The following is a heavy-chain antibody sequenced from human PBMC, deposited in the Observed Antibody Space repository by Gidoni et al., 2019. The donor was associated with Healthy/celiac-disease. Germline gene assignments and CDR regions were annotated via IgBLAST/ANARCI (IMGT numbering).Heavy chain of an antibody. CDR2: INHSGST. CDR1: GGSFSGYY. V-gene: IGHV4-34*01. J-gene: IGHJ5*02. D-gene: IGHD3-10*01. CDR3: ARVLLWFGDRLDP. Sequence: QVQLQQWGAGLLKPSETLSLTCAVSGGSFSGYYWSWIRQPPGKGLEWIGEINHSGSTNYNPSLKSRVTISVDTSKNQFSLKLSSVTAADTAVYYCARVLLWFGDRLDPWGQGTLVTVSS.